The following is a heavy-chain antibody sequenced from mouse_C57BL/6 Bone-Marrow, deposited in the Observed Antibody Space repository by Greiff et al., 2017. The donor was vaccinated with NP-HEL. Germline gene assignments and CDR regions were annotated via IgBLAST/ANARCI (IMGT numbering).Heavy chain of an antibody. CDR2: ISAGGSYT. Sequence: EVKLEESGGGLVKPGGSLKLSCAASGFTFSSYAMSWVRQTPEKRLEWVATISAGGSYTYYPDNVKGRVTISRDKAKNNLYLKMSHVKSEDTAMYYCERRAYWGQGPLVTVSA. V-gene: IGHV5-4*03. J-gene: IGHJ3*01. CDR3: ERRAY. CDR1: GFTFSSYA.